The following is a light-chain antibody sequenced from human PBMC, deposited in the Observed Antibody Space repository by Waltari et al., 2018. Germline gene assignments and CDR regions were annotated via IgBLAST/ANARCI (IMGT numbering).Light chain of an antibody. CDR3: QTGGFGIWV. Sequence: QLMLTQSPSASASLGASVKLTCTLSSGHSSYAIAWHQQQPEKGPRYLMKVNSDGSHIKGEGIPDRFSGSSSGAERYLTISSLQSEDEADYYCQTGGFGIWVFGGGTKLTVL. CDR1: SGHSSYA. V-gene: IGLV4-69*01. CDR2: VNSDGSH. J-gene: IGLJ3*02.